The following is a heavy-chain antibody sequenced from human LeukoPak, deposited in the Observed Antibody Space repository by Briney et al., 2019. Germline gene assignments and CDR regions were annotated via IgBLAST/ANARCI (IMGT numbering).Heavy chain of an antibody. CDR3: ARDRTAMVSYADY. Sequence: GGSLRLSCAASGFTFSSYAMHWFRQAPGKGLEWVAVISYDGSNKYSADSVKGRFTISRDNSKNTLYLQMNSLRAEDTAVYYCARDRTAMVSYADYWGQGTLVTVSS. D-gene: IGHD5-18*01. CDR2: ISYDGSNK. V-gene: IGHV3-30-3*01. J-gene: IGHJ4*02. CDR1: GFTFSSYA.